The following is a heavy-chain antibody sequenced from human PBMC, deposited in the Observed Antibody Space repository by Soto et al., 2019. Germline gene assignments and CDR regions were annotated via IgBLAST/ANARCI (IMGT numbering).Heavy chain of an antibody. CDR3: ARAGIAVAVWTRAWFDP. D-gene: IGHD6-19*01. Sequence: QVQLVESGGGVVQPGRSLRLSCAASGFTFSSYGMHWVRQAPGKGLEWVAVIWYDGSNKYYADSVKGRFTISRDNSKNTLYLQMNSLRAEDTAVYYCARAGIAVAVWTRAWFDPWGQGTLVTVSS. J-gene: IGHJ5*02. CDR1: GFTFSSYG. CDR2: IWYDGSNK. V-gene: IGHV3-33*01.